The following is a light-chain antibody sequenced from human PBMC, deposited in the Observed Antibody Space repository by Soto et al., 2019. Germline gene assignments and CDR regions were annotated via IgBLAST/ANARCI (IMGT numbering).Light chain of an antibody. V-gene: IGKV3-20*01. Sequence: EIVLTQSPGTLSLSPGERATLSCRASQSLRSTSLAWYQQKPGQAPRLLISGASTRAADIPDRFSGSGSGTDFTLTIGRLEPEDLAVYYCQQYDSSPRTFGQGDQGGYK. CDR1: QSLRSTS. J-gene: IGKJ1*01. CDR3: QQYDSSPRT. CDR2: GAS.